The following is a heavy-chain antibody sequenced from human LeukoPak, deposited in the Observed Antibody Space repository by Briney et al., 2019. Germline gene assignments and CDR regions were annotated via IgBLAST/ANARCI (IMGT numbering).Heavy chain of an antibody. D-gene: IGHD2-2*01. CDR3: AKAAVVVPAAIDHYYYYYYMDV. Sequence: ASVKDSCKASGYTFTGYYMHWVRQAPGQGLEWMGWINPNSGGTNYAQKIQGRVTMTRDTSISTAYMELRRLRSDDTAVYYCAKAAVVVPAAIDHYYYYYYMDVWGKETTVTVSS. J-gene: IGHJ6*03. CDR2: INPNSGGT. CDR1: GYTFTGYY. V-gene: IGHV1-2*02.